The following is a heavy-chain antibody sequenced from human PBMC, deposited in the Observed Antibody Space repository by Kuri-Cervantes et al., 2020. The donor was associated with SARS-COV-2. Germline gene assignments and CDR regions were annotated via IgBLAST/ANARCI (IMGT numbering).Heavy chain of an antibody. Sequence: GGSLRLSCAASGFTFSSYAMHWVRQAPGKGLEWVAVISYDGSNKYYADSVKGRFTISRDNSKNTLYLQMNSLRAEDTAVYYCARLGDYDFWSGFDYWGQGTPVTVSS. D-gene: IGHD3-3*01. CDR1: GFTFSSYA. V-gene: IGHV3-30-3*01. CDR3: ARLGDYDFWSGFDY. CDR2: ISYDGSNK. J-gene: IGHJ4*02.